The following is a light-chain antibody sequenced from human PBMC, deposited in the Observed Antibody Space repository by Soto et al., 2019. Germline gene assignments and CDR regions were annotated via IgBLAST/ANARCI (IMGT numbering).Light chain of an antibody. CDR1: QGMSTY. CDR3: QQLNGYQLA. J-gene: IGKJ4*01. V-gene: IGKV1-9*01. Sequence: DIQLTQSPSFLSASVGDTVTITCRASQGMSTYLAWYQQKPGKVPKLLIRSASTLQSGVPPRFSGGGSGTEFNLTFSTLQPDDSGIYYCQQLNGYQLAFGGGTNVEIK. CDR2: SAS.